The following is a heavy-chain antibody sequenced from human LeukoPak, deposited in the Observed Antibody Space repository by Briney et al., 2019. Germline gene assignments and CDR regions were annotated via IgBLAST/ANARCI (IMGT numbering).Heavy chain of an antibody. Sequence: PGGSLRLSCVVSGFTFTNYWMQWVRQVPGKGLVWVARMNSDGTSIIHADSVKGRFTISRDNAENTLYLQMNSLRPEDTALYYCARSQRGVFDVWGQGTMVIVSS. D-gene: IGHD2-8*02. V-gene: IGHV3-74*01. CDR3: ARSQRGVFDV. CDR1: GFTFTNYW. J-gene: IGHJ3*01. CDR2: MNSDGTSI.